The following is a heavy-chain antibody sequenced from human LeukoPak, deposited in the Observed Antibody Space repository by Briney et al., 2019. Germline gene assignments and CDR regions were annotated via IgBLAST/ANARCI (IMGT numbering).Heavy chain of an antibody. CDR2: ISGSSGTI. V-gene: IGHV3-48*01. D-gene: IGHD3-16*01. CDR1: GLTFSSYS. CDR3: ARRSEFGVLYYMDV. J-gene: IGHJ6*03. Sequence: GGSLRLSCAASGLTFSSYSMNWVRQAPGKGLEWVSYISGSSGTIYYADSVKGRFTISRDNAKNSLYLQMNSLRAEDMAVYYCARRSEFGVLYYMDVWGKGTTVTVSS.